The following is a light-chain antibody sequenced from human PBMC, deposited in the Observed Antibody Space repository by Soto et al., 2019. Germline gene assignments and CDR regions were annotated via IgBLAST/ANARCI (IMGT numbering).Light chain of an antibody. V-gene: IGKV1-8*01. Sequence: AIRMTQSPSSFSASTGDRVTITCRASQGISSYLAWYQQKPGKAPNLLIFGASTLQSGVPSRFSGSGSGTEFTLTISSLQPEDFATYYCQQLNSHPRTFGQGTKVDIK. CDR2: GAS. CDR1: QGISSY. CDR3: QQLNSHPRT. J-gene: IGKJ2*01.